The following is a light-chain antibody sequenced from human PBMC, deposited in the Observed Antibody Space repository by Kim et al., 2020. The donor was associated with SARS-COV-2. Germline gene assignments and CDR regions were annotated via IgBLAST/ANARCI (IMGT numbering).Light chain of an antibody. CDR1: QRVTSTY. Sequence: LSPGERATLSCRASQRVTSTYIAWYQQRPGQAPRLLIYGASTRATGIPDRFSGSGSGTDFSLTINRLEAEDFAVYYCQQFGRSRTFGQGTKVEIK. V-gene: IGKV3-20*01. CDR2: GAS. CDR3: QQFGRSRT. J-gene: IGKJ1*01.